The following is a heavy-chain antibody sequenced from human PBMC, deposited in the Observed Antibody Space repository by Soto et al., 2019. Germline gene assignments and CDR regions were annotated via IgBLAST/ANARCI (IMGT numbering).Heavy chain of an antibody. D-gene: IGHD5-18*01. V-gene: IGHV1-2*04. CDR3: ARSGGDTAMARHDANWFDP. CDR1: GYTFTGYY. CDR2: INPNSGGT. Sequence: ASVKVSCKASGYTFTGYYMHWVRQAPGQGLEWMGWINPNSGGTNYAQKFQGWVTMTRDTSISTAYMELSRLRSDDTAVYYCARSGGDTAMARHDANWFDPWGQGTLVTVSS. J-gene: IGHJ5*02.